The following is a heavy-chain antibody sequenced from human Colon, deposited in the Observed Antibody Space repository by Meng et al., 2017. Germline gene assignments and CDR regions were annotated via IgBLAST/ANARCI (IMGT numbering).Heavy chain of an antibody. CDR1: GGSISSGDYY. D-gene: IGHD3-22*01. CDR3: ARYFYDSRGVTWFDP. Sequence: QVDLQGSGPGLVKPSQTLSLTCTVSGGSISSGDYYWSWSRQHPGKGLEWIGYFYFSGKTYYNPSLKSRVSISVDTSKNRFSLNLSSVTAADTAVYYCARYFYDSRGVTWFDPWGQGTLVTVSS. CDR2: FYFSGKT. V-gene: IGHV4-31*03. J-gene: IGHJ5*02.